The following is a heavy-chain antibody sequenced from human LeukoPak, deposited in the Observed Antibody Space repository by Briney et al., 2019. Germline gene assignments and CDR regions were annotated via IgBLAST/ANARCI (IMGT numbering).Heavy chain of an antibody. D-gene: IGHD6-19*01. Sequence: GGSVKVSCKASGYTFTSYGINWVRPATGQGLEWMGWINPNRGNTGYAQKFQGRVTMTRNTSISTAYMELSSLRSEDTAVYYCARALWLSQFDPWGQGTLVTVSS. CDR3: ARALWLSQFDP. CDR1: GYTFTSYG. CDR2: INPNRGNT. J-gene: IGHJ5*02. V-gene: IGHV1-8*01.